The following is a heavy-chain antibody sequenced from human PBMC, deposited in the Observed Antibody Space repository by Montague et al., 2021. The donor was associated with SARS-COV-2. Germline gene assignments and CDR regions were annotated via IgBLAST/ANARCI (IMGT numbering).Heavy chain of an antibody. CDR3: VRVGVSSWYSFFDY. D-gene: IGHD6-13*01. CDR2: IFSSWST. CDR1: GGSISSYY. Sequence: SETLSLTCTVSGGSISSYYWSWIRQPPGKGLEWIGYIFSSWSTNYNPSLKSRVTITVDTSKNQLSLRLRSVTAADTAVYYCVRVGVSSWYSFFDYWGQGTLVTVSS. V-gene: IGHV4-59*01. J-gene: IGHJ4*02.